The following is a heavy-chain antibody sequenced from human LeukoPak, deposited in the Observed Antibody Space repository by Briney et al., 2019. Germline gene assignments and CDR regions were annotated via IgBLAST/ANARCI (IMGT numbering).Heavy chain of an antibody. CDR2: ICGSGGST. CDR3: TTKRPGGWFGGLAV. CDR1: GFTFSSYA. Sequence: GGSLRLSSAAPGFTFSSYAMCWVRQAPGEGLEWVSDICGSGGSTYYAGSVKGRFTISRDNSKNTLYLQMNSLKIDDTAVYHCTTKRPGGWFGGLAVWGQGTTVTVSS. J-gene: IGHJ6*01. V-gene: IGHV3-23*01. D-gene: IGHD3-10*01.